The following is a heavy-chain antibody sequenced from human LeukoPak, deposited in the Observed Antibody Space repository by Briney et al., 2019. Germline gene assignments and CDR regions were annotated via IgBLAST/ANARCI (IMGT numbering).Heavy chain of an antibody. Sequence: SETLSLTCTVSGVSISSSNSYWGWIRQPPGKGLEWIGSIYYSGNTYYNASLKSQVSISIDTSKNQFSLKLTSVTAADTAVYYCVRSAGDVLLWFGEPPDYWGQGTLVTVSS. D-gene: IGHD3-10*01. CDR3: VRSAGDVLLWFGEPPDY. V-gene: IGHV4-39*07. CDR2: IYYSGNT. CDR1: GVSISSSNSY. J-gene: IGHJ4*02.